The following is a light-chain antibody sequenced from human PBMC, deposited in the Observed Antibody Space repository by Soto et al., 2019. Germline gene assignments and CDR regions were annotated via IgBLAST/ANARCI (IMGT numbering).Light chain of an antibody. CDR2: GNS. Sequence: QSALPQPPSVSGAPGQRVTISCTGSSSNIGAGYDVHWYQQVPRTAPKLLIYGNSNRPSGVPDRFSGSKSGTSASLAITGLQAEDEADYYCQSYDSSLSGWVFGGGTKLTV. J-gene: IGLJ2*01. CDR1: SSNIGAGYD. CDR3: QSYDSSLSGWV. V-gene: IGLV1-40*01.